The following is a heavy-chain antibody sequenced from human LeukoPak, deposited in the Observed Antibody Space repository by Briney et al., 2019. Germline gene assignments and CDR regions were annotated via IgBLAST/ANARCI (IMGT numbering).Heavy chain of an antibody. CDR1: GYSFTSYW. V-gene: IGHV5-51*01. CDR3: ARLGYCSNGVCSNLDY. J-gene: IGHJ4*02. Sequence: HGESLKISCQASGYSFTSYWIGWVRQMPGKGLEWMGLIYPGDSGTRYSPSFQGQVTISADKSITTAHLQWNSLKASDTAMYYCARLGYCSNGVCSNLDYWGQGTLVTVSS. CDR2: IYPGDSGT. D-gene: IGHD2-8*01.